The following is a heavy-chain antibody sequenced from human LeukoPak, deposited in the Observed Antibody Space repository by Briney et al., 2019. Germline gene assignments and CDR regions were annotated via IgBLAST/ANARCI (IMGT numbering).Heavy chain of an antibody. CDR1: GDFINSYY. V-gene: IGHV4-59*08. CDR3: ARQGYYDTSGHYYMDV. Sequence: SETLSLTCTVSGDFINSYYWSWIRQPPGKGLEWIGYIYYSGSTNYNPSLKSRVTMSLDTSKSQFSLNLGSVTAADTAVYYCARQGYYDTSGHYYMDVWDKGTTVTVSS. J-gene: IGHJ6*03. D-gene: IGHD3-22*01. CDR2: IYYSGST.